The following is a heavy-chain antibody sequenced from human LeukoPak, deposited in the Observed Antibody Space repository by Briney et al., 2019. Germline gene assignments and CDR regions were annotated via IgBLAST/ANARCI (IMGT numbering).Heavy chain of an antibody. J-gene: IGHJ4*02. Sequence: SETLSLTCTVSGGSISSYYWSWLRQPPGKGLEWIGYIYYSGSTNYNPSLKSRVTISVDTSKNQFSLKLSSVTAADTAVYYCASRAIAGGWYPFDYWGQGTLVTVSS. V-gene: IGHV4-59*12. CDR2: IYYSGST. CDR3: ASRAIAGGWYPFDY. D-gene: IGHD6-19*01. CDR1: GGSISSYY.